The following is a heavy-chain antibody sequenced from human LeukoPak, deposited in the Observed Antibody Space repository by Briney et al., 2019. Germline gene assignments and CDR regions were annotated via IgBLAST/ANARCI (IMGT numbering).Heavy chain of an antibody. J-gene: IGHJ3*02. CDR2: IYYSGST. CDR1: GVSISSYY. CDR3: ARVSRFLEWSQAFDI. V-gene: IGHV4-59*01. Sequence: NPSETLSLTCTVSGVSISSYYWSWIRQPPGKGLEWIGYIYYSGSTNYNPSLKSRVTISVDTSKNQFSLKLSSVTAADTAVYYCARVSRFLEWSQAFDIWGQGTMVTVSS. D-gene: IGHD3-3*01.